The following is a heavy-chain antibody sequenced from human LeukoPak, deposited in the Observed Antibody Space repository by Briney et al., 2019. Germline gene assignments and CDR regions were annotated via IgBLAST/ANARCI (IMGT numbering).Heavy chain of an antibody. D-gene: IGHD3-16*01. CDR1: GGSISSYY. Sequence: SETLSLTCTVSGGSISSYYWSWIRQPPGKGLEWIGYMYYSGRSNNNPSLKSRVTISVDASKNQFSLKLNSVTAADTAVYYCARTFWDYYYYMDVWGKGTTVIVSS. V-gene: IGHV4-59*01. CDR3: ARTFWDYYYYMDV. J-gene: IGHJ6*03. CDR2: MYYSGRS.